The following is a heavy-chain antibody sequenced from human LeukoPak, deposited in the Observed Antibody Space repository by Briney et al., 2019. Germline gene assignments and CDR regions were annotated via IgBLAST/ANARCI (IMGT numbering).Heavy chain of an antibody. CDR2: IYYSGST. CDR3: AREDYYYDSSGYSPTFDY. J-gene: IGHJ4*02. Sequence: PSETLSLTCTVSGGSISSYYWSWIRQPPGKGLEWIGYIYYSGSTNYNPSLKSRVTISVDTSKNQFSLKLSSVTAADTAVYYCAREDYYYDSSGYSPTFDYWGQGTLVTVSS. CDR1: GGSISSYY. D-gene: IGHD3-22*01. V-gene: IGHV4-59*08.